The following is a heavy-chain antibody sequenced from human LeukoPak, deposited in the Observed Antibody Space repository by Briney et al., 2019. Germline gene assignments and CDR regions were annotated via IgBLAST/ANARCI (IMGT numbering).Heavy chain of an antibody. D-gene: IGHD3-22*01. CDR2: ISSNSSYI. J-gene: IGHJ4*02. Sequence: GGSLRLSCAASGFTFSSYSMNWVRQAPGKGLEWVSSISSNSSYIYYADSVKGRFTISRDNAKNSLYLQMNSLRAEDTAVYYCARDRYYYDSSGYYSDYWGQGTLVTVSS. CDR3: ARDRYYYDSSGYYSDY. V-gene: IGHV3-21*01. CDR1: GFTFSSYS.